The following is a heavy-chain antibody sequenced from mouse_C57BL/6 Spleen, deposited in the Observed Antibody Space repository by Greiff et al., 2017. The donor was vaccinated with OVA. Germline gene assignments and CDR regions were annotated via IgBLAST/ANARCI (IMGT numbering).Heavy chain of an antibody. V-gene: IGHV1-54*01. CDR1: GYAFTNYL. CDR3: ARSGLDYYGSSYVFDY. J-gene: IGHJ2*01. CDR2: INPGSGGT. Sequence: VQLQESGAELVRPGTSVKVSCKASGYAFTNYLIEWVKQRPGQGLEWIGVINPGSGGTNYNEKFKGKATLTVDKSSSTAYMQLSSLTSEDSAVYFCARSGLDYYGSSYVFDYWGQGTTLTVSS. D-gene: IGHD1-1*01.